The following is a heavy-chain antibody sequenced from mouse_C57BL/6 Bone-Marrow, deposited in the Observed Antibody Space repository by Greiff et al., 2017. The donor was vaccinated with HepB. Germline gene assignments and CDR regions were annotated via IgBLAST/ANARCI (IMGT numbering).Heavy chain of an antibody. V-gene: IGHV1-76*01. CDR2: IYPGSGNT. J-gene: IGHJ2*01. D-gene: IGHD2-1*01. CDR3: ARSRGDGNSPFFDD. CDR1: GYTFTDYY. Sequence: VQLQQSGAELVRPGASVKLSCKASGYTFTDYYINWVKQRPGQGLEWIARIYPGSGNTYYNEKFKGKATLTAEKSSSTAYMQLSSLTSEDSAVYFCARSRGDGNSPFFDDWGQGTTLTVSS.